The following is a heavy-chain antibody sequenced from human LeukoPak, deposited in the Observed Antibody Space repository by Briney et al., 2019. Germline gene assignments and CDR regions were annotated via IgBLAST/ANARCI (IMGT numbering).Heavy chain of an antibody. J-gene: IGHJ5*02. CDR1: GGSISSSSYY. Sequence: PSETLSLTCTVSGGSISSSSYYWGWIRQPPGKGLEWIGSIYYSGSTYYNPSLKSRVTISVDTSKNQFSLKLSSVTAADTAVYYCARARRDGYTIPDWFDPWGQGTLVTVSS. D-gene: IGHD5-24*01. CDR2: IYYSGST. CDR3: ARARRDGYTIPDWFDP. V-gene: IGHV4-39*07.